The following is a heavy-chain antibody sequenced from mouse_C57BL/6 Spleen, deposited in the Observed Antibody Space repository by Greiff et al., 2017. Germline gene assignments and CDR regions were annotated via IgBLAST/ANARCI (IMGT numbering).Heavy chain of an antibody. Sequence: EVQRVESGPGLVKPSQSLSLTCSVTGYSITSGYYWNWIRQFPGNKLEWMGYISYDGSNNYNPSLKNRISITRDTSKNQFFLKLNSVTTEDTATYYCARVGPQEYWGQGTSVTVSS. CDR1: GYSITSGYY. CDR3: ARVGPQEY. CDR2: ISYDGSN. V-gene: IGHV3-6*01. J-gene: IGHJ4*01.